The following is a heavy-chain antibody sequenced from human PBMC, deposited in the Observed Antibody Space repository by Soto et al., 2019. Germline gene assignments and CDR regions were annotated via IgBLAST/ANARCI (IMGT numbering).Heavy chain of an antibody. Sequence: QVQLQQWGAGLLKPSETLSLTCAVYGGSFSGYYWSWIRQPPGKGLEWIGEINHSGSTNYNPSLKXXVXIXXDTSKNQFSLKLSSVTAADTAVYYCASETSNWFDPWGQGTLVTVSS. V-gene: IGHV4-34*01. CDR3: ASETSNWFDP. J-gene: IGHJ5*02. CDR2: INHSGST. CDR1: GGSFSGYY.